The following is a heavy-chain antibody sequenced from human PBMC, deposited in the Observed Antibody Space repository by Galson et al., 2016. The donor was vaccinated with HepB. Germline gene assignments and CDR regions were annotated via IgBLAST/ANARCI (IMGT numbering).Heavy chain of an antibody. J-gene: IGHJ4*02. V-gene: IGHV3-33*05. D-gene: IGHD6-13*01. CDR3: VKDRGRGYSSSWYFFDY. Sequence: SLRLSCAASGFIFSNYGLHWVRQAPGKGLEWVAVIQHDGSRKKYGDSVRGRLTISRDNSKNTLYLQMNSLRGEDTAVYYCVKDRGRGYSSSWYFFDYWGQGTLVTVSS. CDR1: GFIFSNYG. CDR2: IQHDGSRK.